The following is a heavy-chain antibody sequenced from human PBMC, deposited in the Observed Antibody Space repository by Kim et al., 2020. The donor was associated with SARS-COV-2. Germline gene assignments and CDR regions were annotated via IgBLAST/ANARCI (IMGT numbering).Heavy chain of an antibody. CDR2: ISGSRSTI. CDR3: ATARWRFGEGPNYFDY. D-gene: IGHD3-10*01. J-gene: IGHJ4*02. V-gene: IGHV3-48*02. Sequence: GGSLRLSCAASGFTFSSYSMNWVRQAPGKGLEWVSYISGSRSTIYYADSVKGRFTISRDNAKNSLYLQMNSLRDEDTAVYYCATARWRFGEGPNYFDYWGQGTLVTVSS. CDR1: GFTFSSYS.